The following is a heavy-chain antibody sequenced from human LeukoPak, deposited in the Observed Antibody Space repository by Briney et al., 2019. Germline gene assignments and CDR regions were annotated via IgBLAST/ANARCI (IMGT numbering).Heavy chain of an antibody. D-gene: IGHD7-27*01. Sequence: GGSLRLSCAAYGFTFSSYAMTWVRQAPGKGLEWVSAISGSGGSTYYADSVKGRFTISRDNSKNTLYLQMNSLRAEDTAVYYCAKQSLGGYYYYYYGMDVWGQGTTVTVSS. V-gene: IGHV3-23*01. CDR2: ISGSGGST. CDR3: AKQSLGGYYYYYYGMDV. CDR1: GFTFSSYA. J-gene: IGHJ6*02.